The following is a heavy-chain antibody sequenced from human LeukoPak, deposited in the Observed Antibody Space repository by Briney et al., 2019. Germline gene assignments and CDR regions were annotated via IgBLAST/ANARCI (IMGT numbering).Heavy chain of an antibody. D-gene: IGHD6-19*01. Sequence: PGGSLRLSCTASGFIFNSYSMNWVRQAPGKGLEWLSYISTSGSPIYYADSVRGRFIISRDNAKNSLYLQMNNLTDEDTAVYYCARESIAVAGTAVDYWGQGTLVTVSS. CDR3: ARESIAVAGTAVDY. V-gene: IGHV3-48*02. CDR1: GFIFNSYS. J-gene: IGHJ4*02. CDR2: ISTSGSPI.